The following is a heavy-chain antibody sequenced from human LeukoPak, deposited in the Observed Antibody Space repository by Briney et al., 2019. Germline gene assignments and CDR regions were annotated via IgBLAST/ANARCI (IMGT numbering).Heavy chain of an antibody. CDR3: ARDGPAYTSRWYDYYYGLDV. CDR2: IYHSGST. D-gene: IGHD2-2*01. V-gene: IGHV4-59*01. J-gene: IGHJ6*02. CDR1: GGSISSYY. Sequence: SETLSLTCTVSGGSISSYYWSWIRQSPGKGLEWIGHIYHSGSTNCNPSLKSRVTISIDTSKNQFSLKLTSVTSADTAVYYCARDGPAYTSRWYDYYYGLDVWGQGTTVTVSS.